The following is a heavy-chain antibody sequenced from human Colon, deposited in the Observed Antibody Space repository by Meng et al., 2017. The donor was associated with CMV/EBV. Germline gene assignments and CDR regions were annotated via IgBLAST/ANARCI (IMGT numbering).Heavy chain of an antibody. CDR3: ARSGNHLGYCSSTSCNYYYYGMDV. D-gene: IGHD2-2*01. CDR1: GYTFTSYY. CDR2: INPSGGST. V-gene: IGHV1-46*01. J-gene: IGHJ6*02. Sequence: ASVKVSCKASGYTFTSYYMHWVRQAPGQGLEWMGIINPSGGSTSYAQKFQGRVTMTRDTSTSTVYMELSRLRSDDTAVYYCARSGNHLGYCSSTSCNYYYYGMDVWGQGTTVTVSS.